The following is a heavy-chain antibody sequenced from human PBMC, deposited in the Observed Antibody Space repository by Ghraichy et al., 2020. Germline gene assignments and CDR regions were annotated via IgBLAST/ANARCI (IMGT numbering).Heavy chain of an antibody. CDR1: GGSISSGGYS. CDR2: IYHSGST. V-gene: IGHV4-30-2*01. CDR3: ARSPPTDYDSSGSFDY. J-gene: IGHJ4*02. Sequence: SETLSLTCAVSGGSISSGGYSWSWIRQPPGKGLEWIGYIYHSGSTYYNPSLKSRVTISVDRSKNQFSLKLSSVTAADTAVYYCARSPPTDYDSSGSFDYWGQGTLVTVSS. D-gene: IGHD3-22*01.